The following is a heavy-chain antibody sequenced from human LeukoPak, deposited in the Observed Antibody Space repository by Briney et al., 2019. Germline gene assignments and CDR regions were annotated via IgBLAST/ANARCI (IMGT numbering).Heavy chain of an antibody. CDR3: AKDTRFDVVVVAAY. D-gene: IGHD2-15*01. Sequence: PGGSLRLSCVASGFTFSSFAINWVRQVPGKGLEWLTVISYDARNVYYGDSVKGRITVSRDNSKNTVFLQMNNLRPEDTAVYYCAKDTRFDVVVVAAYWGQGTLVTVSS. J-gene: IGHJ4*02. V-gene: IGHV3-30*18. CDR2: ISYDARNV. CDR1: GFTFSSFA.